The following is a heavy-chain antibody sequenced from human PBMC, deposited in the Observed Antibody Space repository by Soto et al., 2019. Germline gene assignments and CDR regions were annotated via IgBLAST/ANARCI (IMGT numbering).Heavy chain of an antibody. Sequence: PWGSVRLSGASSGFIFSDYYRSWIRQAPGKGLEWVSYISSSRINYTDYADSVKGRFTISRDNAKKSLYLQMNSLRAEDTAVYYCARDPSSGSPWGQGTLVTVSS. J-gene: IGHJ5*02. CDR2: ISSSRINYT. V-gene: IGHV3-11*05. D-gene: IGHD3-22*01. CDR3: ARDPSSGSP. CDR1: GFIFSDYY.